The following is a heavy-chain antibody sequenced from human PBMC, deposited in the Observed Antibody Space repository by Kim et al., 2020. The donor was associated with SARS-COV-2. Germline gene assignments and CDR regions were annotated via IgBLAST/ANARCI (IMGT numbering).Heavy chain of an antibody. V-gene: IGHV5-51*01. CDR1: GFSFAFYW. CDR3: VRQFLLDDWNFEL. D-gene: IGHD2-21*01. Sequence: GESLKISCQTFGFSFAFYWIGWVRQMPGKGLEWIGIIYPGDSDMRYSPSFQGQVTISADESINTAYLQWNSLKASDTAIHYCVRQFLLDDWNFELWGRGTVVTVS. CDR2: IYPGDSDM. J-gene: IGHJ2*01.